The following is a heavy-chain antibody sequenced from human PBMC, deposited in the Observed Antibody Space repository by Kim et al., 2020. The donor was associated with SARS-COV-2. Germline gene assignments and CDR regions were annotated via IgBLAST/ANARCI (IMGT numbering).Heavy chain of an antibody. J-gene: IGHJ4*02. V-gene: IGHV3-7*03. CDR3: ASLDTATFWRSSD. Sequence: GGSLRLSCVASGFSSRNYWLSWVRKAPGKGLEWVAMIKKDGSEKYYVDSMKGRLIISRDNAKNSMYLQMNSLRAEDTAVYYCASLDTATFWRSSDWGQGTLVTVSS. CDR1: GFSSRNYW. D-gene: IGHD5-18*01. CDR2: IKKDGSEK.